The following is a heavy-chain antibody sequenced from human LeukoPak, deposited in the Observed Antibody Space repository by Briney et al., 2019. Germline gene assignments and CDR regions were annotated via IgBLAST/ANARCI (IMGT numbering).Heavy chain of an antibody. D-gene: IGHD5-18*01. CDR3: ARIGTAMDKYYFDY. V-gene: IGHV1-18*01. CDR2: IRGSNGDT. Sequence: ASVKVSCKASGYNFISSGISWVRQAPGQGLEWMGWIRGSNGDTNYAQNLQGRVTVTTDTSTSTAYMELRSLRSDDTAVYYCARIGTAMDKYYFDYWGQGTLVTVSS. CDR1: GYNFISSG. J-gene: IGHJ4*02.